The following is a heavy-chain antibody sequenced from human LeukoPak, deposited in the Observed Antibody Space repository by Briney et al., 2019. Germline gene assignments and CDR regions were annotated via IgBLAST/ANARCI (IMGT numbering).Heavy chain of an antibody. CDR3: ARGILRPQRFDP. CDR2: INHST. Sequence: SETLSLTCTVYGGSFSDYYWSWLRQPPGKGLEWIGEINHSTNYNPSLKSRVTISVDTSKNQFSLKLTSVTAADTAVYYCARGILRPQRFDPWGQGTLVTVSS. CDR1: GGSFSDYY. J-gene: IGHJ5*02. D-gene: IGHD2-2*02. V-gene: IGHV4-34*01.